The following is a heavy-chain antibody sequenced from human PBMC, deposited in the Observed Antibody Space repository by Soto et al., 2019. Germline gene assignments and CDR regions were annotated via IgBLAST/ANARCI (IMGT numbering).Heavy chain of an antibody. Sequence: SETLSLTCTVSGGSISSGDYYWSWIRQPPGKGLEWIGYIYYSGSTYYNPSLKSRFTISVDTSKNQFSLKLSSVTAADTAVYYCAREEMSYDQPIWLNYWVQGTLVTVSS. CDR1: GGSISSGDYY. CDR2: IYYSGST. V-gene: IGHV4-30-4*01. J-gene: IGHJ4*02. D-gene: IGHD5-18*01. CDR3: AREEMSYDQPIWLNY.